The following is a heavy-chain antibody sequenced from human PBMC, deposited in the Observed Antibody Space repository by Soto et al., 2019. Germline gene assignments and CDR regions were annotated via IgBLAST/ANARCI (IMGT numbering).Heavy chain of an antibody. CDR2: IHGTRSII. D-gene: IGHD3-16*01. Sequence: ESGGGLVQPGGSLKLSCAVSGFTFSSHAMNWVRQAPGKGLEWVAYIHGTRSIIYYADSVKGRFTISRGNAKNSLYLQMDSLRDEDTALYYCARDARNADYDYWGQGTLVTVSS. J-gene: IGHJ4*02. V-gene: IGHV3-48*02. CDR3: ARDARNADYDY. CDR1: GFTFSSHA.